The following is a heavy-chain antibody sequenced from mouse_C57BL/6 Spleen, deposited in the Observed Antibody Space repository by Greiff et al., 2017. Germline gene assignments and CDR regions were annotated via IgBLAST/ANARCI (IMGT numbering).Heavy chain of an antibody. V-gene: IGHV5-9-1*02. CDR3: TRDGYDYDGIRRAMDY. D-gene: IGHD2-4*01. CDR1: GFTFSSYA. Sequence: DVHLVESGEGLVKPGGSLKLSCAASGFTFSSYAMSWVRQTPEKRLEWVAYISSGGDYIYYADTVKGRFTISRDNARNTLYLQMSSLKSEDTAMYYCTRDGYDYDGIRRAMDYWGQGTSVTVSS. CDR2: ISSGGDYI. J-gene: IGHJ4*01.